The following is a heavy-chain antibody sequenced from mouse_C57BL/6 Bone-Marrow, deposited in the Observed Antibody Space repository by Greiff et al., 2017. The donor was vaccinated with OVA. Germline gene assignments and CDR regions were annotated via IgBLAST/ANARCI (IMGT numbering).Heavy chain of an antibody. CDR1: GFNIKNTY. V-gene: IGHV14-3*01. CDR3: ARDGSKDYYAMDY. J-gene: IGHJ4*01. D-gene: IGHD1-1*01. Sequence: EVQLQQSVAELVRPGASVTLSCTASGFNIKNTYMHWVKQRPEQGLEWIGRIDPANGNTKYAPKFQGKATLTADTSSTTALLQLSSLTSEDTAIYYCARDGSKDYYAMDYWGQGTSVTVSS. CDR2: IDPANGNT.